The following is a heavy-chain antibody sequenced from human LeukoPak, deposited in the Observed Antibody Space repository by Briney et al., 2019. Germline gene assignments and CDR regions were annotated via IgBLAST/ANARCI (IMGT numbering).Heavy chain of an antibody. CDR3: ARLLYSGSYSGQGSCLGY. Sequence: GESLKISCKGSGYGSGYSFTSHWIAWVRQMPGKGLEWMGIIYPRDSNTIYSPSFQGQVTISVDTSINTAYLQWISLKASDTAMYYCARLLYSGSYSGQGSCLGYWGQGTLVTVSS. D-gene: IGHD1-26*01. CDR1: GYSFTSHW. V-gene: IGHV5-51*01. J-gene: IGHJ4*02. CDR2: IYPRDSNT.